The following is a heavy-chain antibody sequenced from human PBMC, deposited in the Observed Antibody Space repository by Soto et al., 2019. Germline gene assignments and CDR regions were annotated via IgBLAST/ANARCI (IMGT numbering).Heavy chain of an antibody. CDR2: IIDGGGST. CDR3: AIYSSFDY. CDR1: GFTFSSFA. D-gene: IGHD6-19*01. V-gene: IGHV3-23*01. J-gene: IGHJ4*02. Sequence: GGSLRLSCAASGFTFSSFAMSWVRQAPGKGLEWVSGIIDGGGSTYYAGSVKGRFTISRDNAKNSLYLQMNSLGAEDTALYYCAIYSSFDYWGQGTLVTVSS.